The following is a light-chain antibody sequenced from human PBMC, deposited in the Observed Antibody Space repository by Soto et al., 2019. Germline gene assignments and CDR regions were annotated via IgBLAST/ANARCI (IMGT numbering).Light chain of an antibody. Sequence: DSTYCPPTLSFTPKRKATLPCRASQSVSNNYLAWYQQKPGQAPRLLIYGASNRATGIPDRFSGSGSGTDFTLTISRLEPEDFAVYYCQQYGSSGTFGQGTKVDIK. CDR1: QSVSNNY. CDR3: QQYGSSGT. CDR2: GAS. J-gene: IGKJ1*01. V-gene: IGKV3-20*01.